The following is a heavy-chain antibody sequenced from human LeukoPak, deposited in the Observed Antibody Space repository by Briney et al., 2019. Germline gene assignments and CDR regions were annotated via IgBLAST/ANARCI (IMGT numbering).Heavy chain of an antibody. Sequence: GSLRLSCAASGFTFSSYAMSWVRQAPGKGLEWVSAISGSGGSTYYADSVKGRFTISRDNSKNTLYLQMNSLRAEDTAVYYCAKDREEGYCSGGSCYTTFDYWGQGTLVTVSS. D-gene: IGHD2-15*01. V-gene: IGHV3-23*01. CDR1: GFTFSSYA. J-gene: IGHJ4*02. CDR2: ISGSGGST. CDR3: AKDREEGYCSGGSCYTTFDY.